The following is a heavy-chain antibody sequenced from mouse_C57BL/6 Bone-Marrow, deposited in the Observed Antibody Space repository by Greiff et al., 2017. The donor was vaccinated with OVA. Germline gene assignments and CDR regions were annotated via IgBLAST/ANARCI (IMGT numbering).Heavy chain of an antibody. V-gene: IGHV1-64*01. Sequence: QVQLQQPGAELVKPWASVKLSCKASGYTFTSYWMHWVKQRPGQGLEWIGMIHPNSGSTNYNEKFKSKATLTVDKSSSTAYMQLSSLTSEDSAVYYCAAYYYGSSYWYFDVWGTGTTVTVSS. CDR2: IHPNSGST. J-gene: IGHJ1*03. D-gene: IGHD1-1*01. CDR3: AAYYYGSSYWYFDV. CDR1: GYTFTSYW.